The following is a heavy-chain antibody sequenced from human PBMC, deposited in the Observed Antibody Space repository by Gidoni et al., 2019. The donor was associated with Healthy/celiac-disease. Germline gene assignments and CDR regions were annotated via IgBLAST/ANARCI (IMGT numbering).Heavy chain of an antibody. CDR3: ASWGRRAGPFDI. CDR1: GVSISSGGYS. Sequence: QLQLQESGSGLVKPSQTLSLTCAVSGVSISSGGYSWSWIRQPPGKGLEWIGYIYHSGSTYYNPSLKSRVTISVDRSKNQFSLKLSSVTAADTAVYYCASWGRRAGPFDIWGQGTMVTVSS. CDR2: IYHSGST. V-gene: IGHV4-30-2*01. J-gene: IGHJ3*02. D-gene: IGHD3-16*01.